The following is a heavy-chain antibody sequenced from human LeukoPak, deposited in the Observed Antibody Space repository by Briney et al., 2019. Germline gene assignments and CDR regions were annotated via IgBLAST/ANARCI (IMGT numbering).Heavy chain of an antibody. CDR3: AREIRVVTAIGQGGPDYFDY. CDR2: ISSSSRYT. Sequence: GGSLRLSCAASGFTFSDHYMSWIRQAPGKGLEWVSYISSSSRYTNYADSVKGRFTISRDNAKNSLYLQMNSLRAEDTAVYYCAREIRVVTAIGQGGPDYFDYWGQGTLVTVSS. V-gene: IGHV3-11*05. CDR1: GFTFSDHY. D-gene: IGHD2-21*02. J-gene: IGHJ4*02.